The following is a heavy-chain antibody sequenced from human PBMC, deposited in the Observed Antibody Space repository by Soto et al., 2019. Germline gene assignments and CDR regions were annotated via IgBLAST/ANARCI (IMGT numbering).Heavy chain of an antibody. V-gene: IGHV4-61*01. D-gene: IGHD6-25*01. Sequence: QVQLQESGPGLVKPSEPLSLSCTVSNGSVSSGSNYWCWIRQPPGLGLEWIASISYSGNTSYNPSLQSPVTISVDTSKSKCSVKLSSVTAADTAVYYGARYRLRSGRTVDYWGQGTLVTVSS. CDR1: NGSVSSGSNY. CDR3: ARYRLRSGRTVDY. J-gene: IGHJ4*02. CDR2: ISYSGNT.